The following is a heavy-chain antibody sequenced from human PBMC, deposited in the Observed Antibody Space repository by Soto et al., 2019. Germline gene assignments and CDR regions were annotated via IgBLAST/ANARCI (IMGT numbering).Heavy chain of an antibody. V-gene: IGHV3-33*01. Sequence: QVQLVESGGGVVQPGRSLRLSCAASGFTFSSYGMHWVRQAPGKGLEWVAVIWYDGSNKYYADSVKGRFTISRDNSKHTRYLQMNSPRAEDTAVYYWARDWSRFDYGGQGTLVTVSS. CDR3: ARDWSRFDY. J-gene: IGHJ4*02. CDR2: IWYDGSNK. CDR1: GFTFSSYG.